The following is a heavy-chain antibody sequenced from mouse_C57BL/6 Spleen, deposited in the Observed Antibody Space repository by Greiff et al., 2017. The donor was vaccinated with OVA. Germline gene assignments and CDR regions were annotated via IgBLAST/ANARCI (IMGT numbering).Heavy chain of an antibody. J-gene: IGHJ1*03. Sequence: EVKVVESGGGLVQPGGSLSLSCAASGFTFTDYYMSWVRQPPGQALEWLGFIRNKANGYTTEYSASVKGLFTISRDNSQIILYLQMNALRAEDSATYYCARYDYYWYFDVWGTGTTVTVSS. CDR3: ARYDYYWYFDV. CDR1: GFTFTDYY. V-gene: IGHV7-3*01. CDR2: IRNKANGYTT. D-gene: IGHD2-4*01.